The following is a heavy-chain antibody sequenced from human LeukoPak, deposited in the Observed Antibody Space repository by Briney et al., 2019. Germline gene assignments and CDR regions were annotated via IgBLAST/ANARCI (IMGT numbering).Heavy chain of an antibody. CDR1: GYTFTGYY. CDR3: ARFSQNSGWSLAGGPRFDY. J-gene: IGHJ4*02. V-gene: IGHV1-2*02. D-gene: IGHD6-19*01. CDR2: INPNSGGT. Sequence: GTSVKVSCKASGYTFTGYYMHWVRQAPGQGLEWMGWINPNSGGTNYAQKFQGRVTMTRDTSISTAYMELSRLRSDDTAVYYCARFSQNSGWSLAGGPRFDYWGQGTLVTVSS.